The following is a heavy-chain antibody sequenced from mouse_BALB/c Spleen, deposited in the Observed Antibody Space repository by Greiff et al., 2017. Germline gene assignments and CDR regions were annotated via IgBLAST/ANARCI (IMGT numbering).Heavy chain of an antibody. CDR3: ARRGEYGNYFDY. V-gene: IGHV14-3*02. J-gene: IGHJ4*01. D-gene: IGHD2-10*02. Sequence: VQLQQSGAELVKPGASVKLSCTASGFNIKDTYMHWVKQRPEQGLEWIGRIDPANGNTKYDPKFQGKATITATTSSNTAYLQLSSLTSEDTAVYYCARRGEYGNYFDYWGQGTSVTVSS. CDR2: IDPANGNT. CDR1: GFNIKDTY.